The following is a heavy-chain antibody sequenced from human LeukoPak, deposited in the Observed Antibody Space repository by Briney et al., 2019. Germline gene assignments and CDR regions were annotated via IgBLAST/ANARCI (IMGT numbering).Heavy chain of an antibody. CDR1: GGSISSGGYS. V-gene: IGHV4-30-2*01. J-gene: IGHJ4*02. D-gene: IGHD3-10*01. CDR2: IYHSGST. CDR3: ARAEAYYGSRSYSSYFDY. Sequence: SQTLSLTCAVSGGSISSGGYSWSWIRQPPGKGLEWIGYIYHSGSTYYNPSLKSRVTISVDRSKNQFSHKLSSVTAADTAVYYCARAEAYYGSRSYSSYFDYWGRGTLVTVSS.